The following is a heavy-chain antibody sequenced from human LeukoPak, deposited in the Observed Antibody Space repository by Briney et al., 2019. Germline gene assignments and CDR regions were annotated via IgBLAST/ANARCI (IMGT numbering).Heavy chain of an antibody. J-gene: IGHJ5*02. CDR1: GFTFSNYW. Sequence: GGSLRLSCATSGFTFSNYWMSWVRQAPGKGLEWVANIKQDGSEKYYVDSVKGRFTISRDNAKNSLYLQMNSLRAEDTAVYYCASYSCGGSWTGFGPWGQGTLVTVSS. CDR3: ASYSCGGSWTGFGP. V-gene: IGHV3-7*05. D-gene: IGHD2-15*01. CDR2: IKQDGSEK.